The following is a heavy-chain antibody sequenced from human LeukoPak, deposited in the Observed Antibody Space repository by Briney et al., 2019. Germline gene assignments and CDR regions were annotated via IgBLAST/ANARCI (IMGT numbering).Heavy chain of an antibody. CDR3: ARGEQQLVPSWFDP. CDR1: GGSISSGDYY. J-gene: IGHJ5*02. V-gene: IGHV4-30-4*08. CDR2: IYYSGST. Sequence: PSETLSLTCTVSGGSISSGDYYWSWIRQPPGKGLEWIGYIYYSGSTYYNPSLKSRVTISVDTSKNQFSLKLSSVTAADTAVYYCARGEQQLVPSWFDPWGQGTLVTASS. D-gene: IGHD6-13*01.